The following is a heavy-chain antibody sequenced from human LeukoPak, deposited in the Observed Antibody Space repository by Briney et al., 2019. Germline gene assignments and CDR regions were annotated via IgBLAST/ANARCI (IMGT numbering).Heavy chain of an antibody. J-gene: IGHJ4*02. CDR3: AANSADYNTLGSSYKV. CDR1: GFSFSDYD. CDR2: INHSGST. Sequence: PGGSLRLSCAASGFSFSDYDIHWVRLAPGKGLEWIGEINHSGSTNYNPSLKSRVTISVDTSKNQFSLKLSSVTAADTAVFYCAANSADYNTLGSSYKVWGQGTLVTVSS. D-gene: IGHD3-10*01. V-gene: IGHV4-34*08.